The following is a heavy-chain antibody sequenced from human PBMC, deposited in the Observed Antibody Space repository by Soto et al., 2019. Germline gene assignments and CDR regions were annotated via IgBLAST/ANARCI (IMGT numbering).Heavy chain of an antibody. D-gene: IGHD1-26*01. V-gene: IGHV1-69*01. CDR1: GGTFSSYA. CDR3: ARVLWELRDQDAFDI. CDR2: IIPIFGTA. J-gene: IGHJ3*02. Sequence: QVQLVQSGAEVKKPGSSVKVSGKASGGTFSSYAISWVRQAPGQGLEWMGGIIPIFGTANYAQKFQGRVTITADESTSTAYMELSSLRSEDTAVHYCARVLWELRDQDAFDIWGQGTMVTVSS.